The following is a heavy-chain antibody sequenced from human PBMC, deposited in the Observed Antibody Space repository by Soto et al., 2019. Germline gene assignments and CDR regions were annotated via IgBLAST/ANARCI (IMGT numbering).Heavy chain of an antibody. CDR3: AKPPHDYSNYGAWFDP. Sequence: EVQLLESGGGLVQPGGSLRLSCAASGFTFSSYAMSWVRQAPGKGLEWVSAISGSGGSTYYADSVKGRFTISRDNSKNTLYLQMNCLRAEDTAVYYCAKPPHDYSNYGAWFDPWGQGTLVTVSS. D-gene: IGHD4-4*01. CDR2: ISGSGGST. CDR1: GFTFSSYA. J-gene: IGHJ5*02. V-gene: IGHV3-23*01.